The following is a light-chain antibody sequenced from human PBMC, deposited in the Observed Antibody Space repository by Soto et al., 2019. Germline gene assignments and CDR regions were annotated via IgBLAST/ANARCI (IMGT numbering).Light chain of an antibody. Sequence: DIQMTQSPSSLSAFVGDTVTVNCRATYSIDRYLNWYQQKPGQAPRVLITAASTLESGVPSRFSGSGSGTDFTLTINNLQPEDFATYYCQRTYNAPFTFGPGTKVDIK. CDR3: QRTYNAPFT. CDR1: YSIDRY. J-gene: IGKJ3*01. CDR2: AAS. V-gene: IGKV1-39*01.